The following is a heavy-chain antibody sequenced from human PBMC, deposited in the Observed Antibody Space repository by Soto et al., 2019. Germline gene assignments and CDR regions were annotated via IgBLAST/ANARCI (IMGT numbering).Heavy chain of an antibody. V-gene: IGHV3-30*03. CDR1: GFLFSSYG. D-gene: IGHD3-3*01. CDR2: VSYDGSDS. Sequence: XGSLTLACTASGFLFSSYGRHWVRQAPGKGLEWVGIVSYDGSDSYYADSVKGRFTISRDNSNKTMSLQMNSLRTEDTALYYCATFRIYDFWSGYLHRDAFDVWGQGTMVTVSS. CDR3: ATFRIYDFWSGYLHRDAFDV. J-gene: IGHJ3*01.